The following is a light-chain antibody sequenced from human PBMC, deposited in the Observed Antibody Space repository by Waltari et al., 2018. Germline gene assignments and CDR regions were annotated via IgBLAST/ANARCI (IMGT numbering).Light chain of an antibody. Sequence: SYELTQPPSVSVSPGQTASITCSGDKLGDKYACWYQQKPGQSPVLVIYQGSKRPSGIPGRFSGSNSGNTATLTISGTQAMDEADYYCQAWDSSSLYVFGTGTKVTVL. J-gene: IGLJ1*01. V-gene: IGLV3-1*01. CDR2: QGS. CDR1: KLGDKY. CDR3: QAWDSSSLYV.